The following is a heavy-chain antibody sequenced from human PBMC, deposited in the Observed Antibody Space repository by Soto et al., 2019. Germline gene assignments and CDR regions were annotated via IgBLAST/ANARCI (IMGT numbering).Heavy chain of an antibody. CDR2: IYSGGST. CDR1: GFTVSSTY. D-gene: IGHD3-22*01. J-gene: IGHJ3*02. Sequence: PGGSLRLSCAASGFTVSSTYMSWVRQAPGKGLEWVSIIYSGGSTYYADSVKGRFTISRDNSKNTLYLQMNSLRADDTAVYYCARDLYYDNTGDAFDIWGQGTMVTVS. CDR3: ARDLYYDNTGDAFDI. V-gene: IGHV3-66*01.